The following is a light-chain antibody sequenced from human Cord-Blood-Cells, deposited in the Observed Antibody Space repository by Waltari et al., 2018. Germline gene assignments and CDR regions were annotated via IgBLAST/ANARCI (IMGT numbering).Light chain of an antibody. CDR3: QQDNNWPPYT. J-gene: IGKJ2*01. CDR2: GAS. Sequence: IVMTQSPATLSVSPGERATLSCRASQSVSSNLAWYQQKPGQAPRLLIYGASTSATGIPARFSGSGSGTEFTLTISSLQSEDFAVYYCQQDNNWPPYTFGQGTKLEIK. CDR1: QSVSSN. V-gene: IGKV3-15*01.